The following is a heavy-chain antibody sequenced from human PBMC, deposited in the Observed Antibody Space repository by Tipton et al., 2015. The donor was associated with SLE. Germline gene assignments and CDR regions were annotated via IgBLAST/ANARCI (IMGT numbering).Heavy chain of an antibody. J-gene: IGHJ6*03. CDR3: ARLRVDYFYHMDV. V-gene: IGHV4-34*01. CDR2: INHSGST. CDR1: GGSFSDYY. Sequence: TLSLTCALYGGSFSDYYWSWIRQPPGKGLEWIGEINHSGSTNYNPSLKSRVTISVDTSKNQFSLKLSSVTAADTAVYYCARLRVDYFYHMDVWGKGTTVTVSS.